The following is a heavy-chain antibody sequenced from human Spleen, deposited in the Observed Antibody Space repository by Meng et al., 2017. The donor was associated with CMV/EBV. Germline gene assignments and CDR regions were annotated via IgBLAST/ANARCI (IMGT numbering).Heavy chain of an antibody. V-gene: IGHV3-74*01. D-gene: IGHD3-10*01. CDR3: ASNVGGPRPFDY. CDR1: GFTVSSNY. Sequence: GGSLRLSCAASGFTVSSNYMSWVRQAPGKGLVWVSRINSDGSSTSYADSVKGRFTISRDNAKNTLYLQMNSLRAEDTAVYYCASNVGGPRPFDYWGQGTLVTVSS. CDR2: INSDGSST. J-gene: IGHJ4*02.